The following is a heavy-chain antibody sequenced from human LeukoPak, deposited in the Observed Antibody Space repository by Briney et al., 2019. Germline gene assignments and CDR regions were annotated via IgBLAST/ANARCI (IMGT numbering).Heavy chain of an antibody. V-gene: IGHV1-2*06. CDR3: ARGIAATDDY. D-gene: IGHD6-13*01. J-gene: IGHJ4*02. CDR1: GYTFTGYF. CDR2: INPNSGDP. Sequence: ASVKVSCKASGYTFTGYFIHWVRQAPGQGLEWMGRINPNSGDPNYAQKFQGRVTMTRDTSISTAYMELSSLRSDDTAVYYRARGIAATDDYWGQGTLVTVSS.